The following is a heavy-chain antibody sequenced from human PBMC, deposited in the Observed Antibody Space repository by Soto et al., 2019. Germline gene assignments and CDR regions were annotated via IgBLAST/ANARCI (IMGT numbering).Heavy chain of an antibody. CDR2: ISPGSRYP. D-gene: IGHD2-15*01. V-gene: IGHV3-11*06. CDR3: VRGGGGGLFDP. J-gene: IGHJ5*02. CDR1: GFTFGDSY. Sequence: PGGSLRLSCAGSGFTFGDSYMSWIRQAPGKGLEWLSYISPGSRYPAYADSVKGRFTISRDNARRSLYLQMMSLTAEDTAIYYCVRGGGGGLFDPWGQGTMVTVSS.